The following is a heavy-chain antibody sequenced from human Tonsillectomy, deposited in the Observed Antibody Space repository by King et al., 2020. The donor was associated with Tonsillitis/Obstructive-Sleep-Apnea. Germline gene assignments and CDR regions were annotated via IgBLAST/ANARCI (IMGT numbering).Heavy chain of an antibody. CDR3: AREGYSYGGYFDL. CDR2: IYYSGST. Sequence: VQLQESGPGLVKPSETLSLTCTVSGGSISSYYWSWIRQPPGKGLEWIGYIYYSGSTNYNPSLKSRVTISVDTSKNQFSLKLSSVTAADTAVYYCAREGYSYGGYFDLWGRGTLVTVSS. J-gene: IGHJ2*01. D-gene: IGHD5-18*01. V-gene: IGHV4-59*01. CDR1: GGSISSYY.